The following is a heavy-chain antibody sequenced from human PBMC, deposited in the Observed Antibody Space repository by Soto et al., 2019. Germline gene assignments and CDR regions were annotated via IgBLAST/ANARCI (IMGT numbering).Heavy chain of an antibody. CDR1: GYTFTSYY. CDR3: ARDQLLQTVTLDP. Sequence: QVQLVQSGAEVKKPGASVKVSCKASGYTFTSYYMHWVRQAPGQGLEWMGIINPSGGSTSYAQKYQGRVTMTRDTSTSTVYMELSSLRSEDTAVYYCARDQLLQTVTLDPWGQGTLVTVSS. CDR2: INPSGGST. J-gene: IGHJ5*02. V-gene: IGHV1-46*01. D-gene: IGHD4-17*01.